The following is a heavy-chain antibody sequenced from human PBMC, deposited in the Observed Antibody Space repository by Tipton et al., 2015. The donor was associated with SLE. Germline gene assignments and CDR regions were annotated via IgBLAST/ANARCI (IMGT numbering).Heavy chain of an antibody. J-gene: IGHJ3*01. CDR1: GFTFSDYY. CDR2: IDSSGTTI. CDR3: ARDQYNYGDSGLYACDV. D-gene: IGHD5-18*01. V-gene: IGHV3-11*04. Sequence: QVQLVQSGGGLVKPGGSLRLSCAASGFTFSDYYLSWIRQAPGEGLEWLSYIDSSGTTIFYADSVKGRFTISRDNDGNSLYLQMNTLRVVETAVYYCARDQYNYGDSGLYACDVWGQGTMVTVSS.